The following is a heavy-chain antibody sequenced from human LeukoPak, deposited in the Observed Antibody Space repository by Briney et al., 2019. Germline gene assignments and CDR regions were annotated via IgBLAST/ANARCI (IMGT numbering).Heavy chain of an antibody. Sequence: GESLKISCAASGFTFSSYAMHWVRQAPGKGLEWVAVISYDGSNKYYADSVKGRFTISRDNSKNTLYLQMNSLRAEDTAVYYCARDPVSSGYQFDYWGQGTLVTVSS. CDR3: ARDPVSSGYQFDY. V-gene: IGHV3-30*04. CDR2: ISYDGSNK. CDR1: GFTFSSYA. D-gene: IGHD6-19*01. J-gene: IGHJ4*02.